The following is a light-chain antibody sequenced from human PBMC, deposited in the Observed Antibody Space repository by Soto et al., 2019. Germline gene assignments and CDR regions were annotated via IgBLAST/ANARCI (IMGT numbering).Light chain of an antibody. CDR1: QSVSSY. Sequence: EIVMTQSPATPSVSPGERATLSCRASQSVSSYLAWYQQKPGQAPRLLIYGASTRATGVPARFSGSGSGTEFTLTISSLQSEDFAVYYCQQYNNWSWTFGQGTKVEIK. J-gene: IGKJ1*01. CDR2: GAS. V-gene: IGKV3-15*01. CDR3: QQYNNWSWT.